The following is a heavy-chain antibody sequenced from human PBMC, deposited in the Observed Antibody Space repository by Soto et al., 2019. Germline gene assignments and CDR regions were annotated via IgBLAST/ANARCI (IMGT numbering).Heavy chain of an antibody. CDR2: ISAHNGDT. CDR1: GYSFATYG. V-gene: IGHV1-18*04. CDR3: ATEPIYYNDGSGYYPLGH. Sequence: GASVKGYCKASGYSFATYGFSWVRQAPGQGLECVGWISAHNGDTHYSQKFQGRVTLTTDTSTNTGYMELRSLTSDDTAVYFCATEPIYYNDGSGYYPLGHWGQGTLVTVSS. D-gene: IGHD3-22*01. J-gene: IGHJ4*02.